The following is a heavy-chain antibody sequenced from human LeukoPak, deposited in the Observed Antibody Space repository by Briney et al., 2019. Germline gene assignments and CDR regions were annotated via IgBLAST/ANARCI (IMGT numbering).Heavy chain of an antibody. J-gene: IGHJ4*02. CDR1: GFTFSSYA. CDR3: ARALAVAGKRLDY. Sequence: GGSLRLSCAASGFTFSSYAMHWVRQAPGKGLEWVAVISYDGSNKYYADSVKGRFTISRDNSKNTLYLQMNSLRAEDTAVYYCARALAVAGKRLDYWGQGTLVTVPS. V-gene: IGHV3-30-3*01. D-gene: IGHD6-19*01. CDR2: ISYDGSNK.